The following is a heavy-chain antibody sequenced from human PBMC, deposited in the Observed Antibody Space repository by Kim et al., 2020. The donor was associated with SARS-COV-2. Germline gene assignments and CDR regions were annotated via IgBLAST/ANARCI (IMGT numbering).Heavy chain of an antibody. CDR1: GFTFSSYA. CDR3: AKGTYDFWSSYHF. V-gene: IGHV3-23*01. CDR2: ISDSGGST. J-gene: IGHJ4*02. D-gene: IGHD3-3*01. Sequence: GGSLRLSCAASGFTFSSYAMTWVRQAPGKGLEWVSSISDSGGSTYYADSLKGRFTISRDNSKNTLYLKMNSLRAEDTAIYYCAKGTYDFWSSYHFWGQGTLVTVSS.